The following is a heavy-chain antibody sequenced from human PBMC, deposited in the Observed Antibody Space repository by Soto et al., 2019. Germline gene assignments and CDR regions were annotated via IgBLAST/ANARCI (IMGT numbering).Heavy chain of an antibody. J-gene: IGHJ4*02. V-gene: IGHV3-23*01. D-gene: IGHD3-10*01. CDR2: ISDSGGST. Sequence: PGWSLRLSCSASVFSFSSFAMSWVRQAPGKGLEWVSTISDSGGSTFFADSVKGRFTFSRDNSKNTLYLQMNSLRAEDTAVYYCTFSDPSDYWGQGTLVTVSS. CDR3: TFSDPSDY. CDR1: VFSFSSFA.